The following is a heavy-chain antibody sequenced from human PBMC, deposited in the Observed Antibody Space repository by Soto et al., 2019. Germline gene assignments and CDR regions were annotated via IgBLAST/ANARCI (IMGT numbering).Heavy chain of an antibody. D-gene: IGHD3-10*01. CDR3: ARNLITDALWFGEPLVKNWFDP. V-gene: IGHV6-1*01. J-gene: IGHJ5*02. CDR2: TYYRSKWYN. Sequence: SQTLSLTCAISGDSVSSNSAASNWIRQSPSRGLEWLGRTYYRSKWYNDYAVSVKSRITINPDTSKNQFSLQLNSVTPEDTAVYYCARNLITDALWFGEPLVKNWFDPWGQGTLVTVSS. CDR1: GDSVSSNSAA.